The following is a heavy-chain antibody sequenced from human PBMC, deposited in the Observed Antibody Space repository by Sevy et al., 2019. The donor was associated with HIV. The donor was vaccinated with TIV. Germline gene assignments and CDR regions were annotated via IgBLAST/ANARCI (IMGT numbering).Heavy chain of an antibody. V-gene: IGHV3-11*06. CDR2: IGSGSSYT. J-gene: IGHJ4*02. Sequence: GGSLRLSCAASGFTFSDYYMSWIRQAPGKGLEWVSYIGSGSSYTNYADSVKGRFTISRDNARNLLYLQMNSLRAEDTAVYYCAKDSRVYSSSHFDYWGQGIRVTVSS. D-gene: IGHD6-13*01. CDR3: AKDSRVYSSSHFDY. CDR1: GFTFSDYY.